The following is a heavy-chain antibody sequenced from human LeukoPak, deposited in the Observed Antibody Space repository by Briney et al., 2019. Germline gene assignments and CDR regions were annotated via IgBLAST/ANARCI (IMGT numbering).Heavy chain of an antibody. J-gene: IGHJ5*02. CDR2: IYYSGST. D-gene: IGHD5-18*01. V-gene: IGHV4-31*03. CDR1: GGTISSGGYY. CDR3: ARDLGSWEDDTAPRGWFDP. Sequence: SETLSLTCTVSGGTISSGGYYWSWIRQHPGKGLEWIGYIYYSGSTYYNPSLKSRVTISVDTSKNQFSLKLSSVTAADTAVYYCARDLGSWEDDTAPRGWFDPWGQGTLVTVSS.